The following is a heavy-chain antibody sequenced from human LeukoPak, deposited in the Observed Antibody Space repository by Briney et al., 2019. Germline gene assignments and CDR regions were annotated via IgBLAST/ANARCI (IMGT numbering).Heavy chain of an antibody. CDR1: GFTFSSYS. CDR2: ISSSSSYI. V-gene: IGHV3-21*01. J-gene: IGHJ4*02. Sequence: GGSLRLSCAASGFTFSSYSMNWVRQAPGKGLEWVSSISSSSSYIYYADSVKGRFTISRDNSKNTLYLQMNSLRAEDTAVYYCAKDTLYSSSWYGAYFDYWGQGTLVTVSS. D-gene: IGHD6-13*01. CDR3: AKDTLYSSSWYGAYFDY.